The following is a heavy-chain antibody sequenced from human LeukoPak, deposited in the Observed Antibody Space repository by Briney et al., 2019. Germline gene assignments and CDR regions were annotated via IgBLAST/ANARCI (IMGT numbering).Heavy chain of an antibody. CDR3: ERDLTGVVASYYFDY. V-gene: IGHV1-46*01. J-gene: IGHJ4*02. CDR2: INPSGGST. D-gene: IGHD3-22*01. Sequence: GASVKVSCKASGYTFTSYYMHWVRQAPGQGLEWMGIINPSGGSTSYAQKFQGRVTMTRDTSTSTVYMELSSLRSEDTAVYYCERDLTGVVASYYFDYWGQGTLVTVSS. CDR1: GYTFTSYY.